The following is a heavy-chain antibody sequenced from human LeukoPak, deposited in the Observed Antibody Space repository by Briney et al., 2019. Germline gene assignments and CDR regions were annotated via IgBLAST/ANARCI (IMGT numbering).Heavy chain of an antibody. CDR1: GFTFSSYE. CDR3: ARDRYALHY. D-gene: IGHD5-12*01. J-gene: IGHJ4*02. Sequence: GGSLRLSCAASGFTFSSYEMKWVRQAPGKGLEWISYISPDGSTIDYADSVKGRYTISRDNAENSLYLRMNSQRDEDTAVYYCARDRYALHYWGQGTLVTVSS. V-gene: IGHV3-48*03. CDR2: ISPDGSTI.